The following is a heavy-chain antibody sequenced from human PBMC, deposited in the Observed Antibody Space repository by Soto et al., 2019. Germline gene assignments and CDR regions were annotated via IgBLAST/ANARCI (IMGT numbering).Heavy chain of an antibody. Sequence: QVQLVQSGAEVKKPGASVKVSCKASGYTFTSYGISWVRQAPGQGLEWMGWISAYNGNTNYAPKLQGRVTMTTDTCTRTAYLGLRRLRSDDTAVYYCAGDSGSGSYLSQYWVEGRLVTVSS. CDR2: ISAYNGNT. CDR3: AGDSGSGSYLSQY. D-gene: IGHD3-10*01. V-gene: IGHV1-18*01. J-gene: IGHJ4*02. CDR1: GYTFTSYG.